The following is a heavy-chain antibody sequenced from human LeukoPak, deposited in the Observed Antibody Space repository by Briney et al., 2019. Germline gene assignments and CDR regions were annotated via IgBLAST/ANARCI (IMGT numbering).Heavy chain of an antibody. J-gene: IGHJ4*02. CDR1: GYTFTGYY. Sequence: ASVKVSCKASGYTFTGYYIHWVRQAPGQGLEWMGWIDPNSGGSNSAQKFQGRVTMTRDTSISTAYMELSRLRSDDTAVYYCARAPRGFCSGGSCFDFWGQGTLVTVS. CDR2: IDPNSGGS. D-gene: IGHD2-15*01. CDR3: ARAPRGFCSGGSCFDF. V-gene: IGHV1-2*02.